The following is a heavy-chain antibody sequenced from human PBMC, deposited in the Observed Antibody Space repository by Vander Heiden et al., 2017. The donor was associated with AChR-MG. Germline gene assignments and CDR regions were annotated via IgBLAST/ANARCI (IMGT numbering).Heavy chain of an antibody. CDR1: GGTFSSYA. J-gene: IGHJ3*02. CDR3: ARDPTITMVQGVIPRGDAFDI. V-gene: IGHV1-69*01. D-gene: IGHD3-10*01. Sequence: QVQLVQSGAEVKKPGSSVQVSCKASGGTFSSYAISWVRQAPGQGLEWMGGIIPIFGTANYAQKFQGRVTITADESTSTAYMELSSLRSEDTAVYYCARDPTITMVQGVIPRGDAFDIWGQGTMVTVSS. CDR2: IIPIFGTA.